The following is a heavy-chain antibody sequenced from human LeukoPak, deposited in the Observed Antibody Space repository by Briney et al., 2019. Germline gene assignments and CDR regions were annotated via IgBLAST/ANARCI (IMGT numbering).Heavy chain of an antibody. CDR1: GGSISSYY. CDR3: ARHVLLWFGEPYHFDY. J-gene: IGHJ4*02. D-gene: IGHD3-10*01. V-gene: IGHV4-59*08. CDR2: IYSSGST. Sequence: PSETLSLTCTVSGGSISSYYWSWIRQPPGKGLEWIGYIYSSGSTNYNPSLKSRVTISVDTSKNHFSLKLSSVTAADTALYYCARHVLLWFGEPYHFDYWGQGTLVTVSS.